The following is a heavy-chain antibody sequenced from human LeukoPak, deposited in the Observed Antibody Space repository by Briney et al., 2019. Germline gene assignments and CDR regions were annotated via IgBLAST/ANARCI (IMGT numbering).Heavy chain of an antibody. J-gene: IGHJ4*02. CDR1: GFTFSSYW. V-gene: IGHV3-23*01. D-gene: IGHD2-15*01. CDR2: ISGSGGST. CDR3: AKDFVLGKKTTSPIFDY. Sequence: GGSLRLSCAASGFTFSSYWMSWVRQAPGKGLEWVSAISGSGGSTYYADSVKGRFTISRDNSKNTLYLQMNSLRAEDTAVYYCAKDFVLGKKTTSPIFDYWGQGALVTVSS.